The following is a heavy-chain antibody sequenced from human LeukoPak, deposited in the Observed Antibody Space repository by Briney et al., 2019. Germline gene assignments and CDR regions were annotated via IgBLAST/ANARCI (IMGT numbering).Heavy chain of an antibody. CDR3: AKAREYCSSTSCYPTFDY. V-gene: IGHV3-23*01. D-gene: IGHD2-2*01. Sequence: PGGSLRLSCAASGFTFSSYAMSWVRQAPGKGLEWVSAISGSGGSTYYADSVKGRFTISRDNSKNTLYLQMNSLRAEDTAVYYCAKAREYCSSTSCYPTFDYWGRGTLVTVSS. J-gene: IGHJ4*02. CDR1: GFTFSSYA. CDR2: ISGSGGST.